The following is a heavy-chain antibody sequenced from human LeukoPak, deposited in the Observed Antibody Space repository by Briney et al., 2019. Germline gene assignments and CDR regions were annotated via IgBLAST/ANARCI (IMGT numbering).Heavy chain of an antibody. CDR2: IYYSGST. CDR1: GGSISSYY. D-gene: IGHD2-15*01. V-gene: IGHV4-59*01. Sequence: SETLSLTCTVSGGSISSYYWSWIRQPPGKGLEWIGYIYYSGSTNYNPSLKSRVTISVDTSKNQFSLKLSSVTAADTAVYYCARVYCGGGSCYSEDGFDIWGQGTMVTVSS. J-gene: IGHJ3*02. CDR3: ARVYCGGGSCYSEDGFDI.